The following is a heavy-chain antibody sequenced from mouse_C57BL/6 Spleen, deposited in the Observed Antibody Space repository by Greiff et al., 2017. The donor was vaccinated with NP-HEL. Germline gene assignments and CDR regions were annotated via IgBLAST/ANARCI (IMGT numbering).Heavy chain of an antibody. D-gene: IGHD1-1*01. CDR1: GFNIKDDY. CDR2: IDPENGDT. CDR3: TNYYGSSPWFAY. J-gene: IGHJ3*01. Sequence: EVKLMESGAELVRPGASVKLSCTASGFNIKDDYMHWVKQRPEQGLEWIGWIDPENGDTEYASKFQGKATITADTSSNTAYLQLSSLTSEDTAVYYCTNYYGSSPWFAYWGQGTLVTVSA. V-gene: IGHV14-4*01.